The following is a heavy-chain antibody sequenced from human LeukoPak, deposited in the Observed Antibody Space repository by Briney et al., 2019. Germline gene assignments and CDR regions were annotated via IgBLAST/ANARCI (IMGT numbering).Heavy chain of an antibody. Sequence: QPGGSLRLSCAASGFTFGSYAMSWVRQAPGKGLEWVSAISGSGVSTYYADSVKGRFTISRDNSKNTLYLQMNTLRAEDTALYYCAKFTTYYYDLDIWGQGTMVTVSS. CDR2: ISGSGVST. V-gene: IGHV3-23*01. CDR1: GFTFGSYA. CDR3: AKFTTYYYDLDI. J-gene: IGHJ3*02. D-gene: IGHD3-22*01.